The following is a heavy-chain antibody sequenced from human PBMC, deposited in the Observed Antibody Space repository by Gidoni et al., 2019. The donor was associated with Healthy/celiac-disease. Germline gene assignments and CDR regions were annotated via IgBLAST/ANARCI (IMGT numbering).Heavy chain of an antibody. Sequence: QLQLQESGPGLVQPSETLSLTCTVPGCSISSSSYYWVWLRQPPGKGLEWIGSSYYSGSTYYNPSLKSRVTISVDTSKNQFSLKLSSVTAADTAVYYCARENYWFDPWGQGTLVTVSS. CDR1: GCSISSSSYY. CDR2: SYYSGST. CDR3: ARENYWFDP. J-gene: IGHJ5*02. V-gene: IGHV4-39*01.